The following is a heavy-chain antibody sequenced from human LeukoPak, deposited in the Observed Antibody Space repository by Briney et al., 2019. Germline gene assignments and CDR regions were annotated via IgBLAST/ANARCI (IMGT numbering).Heavy chain of an antibody. CDR3: ARPYYYDSRIDP. V-gene: IGHV4-30-4*01. Sequence: SETLSLTCTVSGVSISSGDYYWSWIRQPPGKGLEWIGYTYYSGSTYYNPSLKSRVTISVDASKNQFSLKLSSVTAADTAVYYCARPYYYDSRIDPWGQGTRVTVSS. J-gene: IGHJ5*02. D-gene: IGHD3-22*01. CDR1: GVSISSGDYY. CDR2: TYYSGST.